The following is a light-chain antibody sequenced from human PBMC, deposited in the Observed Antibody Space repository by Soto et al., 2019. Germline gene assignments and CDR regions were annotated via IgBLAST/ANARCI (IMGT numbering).Light chain of an antibody. Sequence: DIQMTQSPSTLSGSVGARVTITCRASQTISSWLAWYQQKPGKGPKLLIYKASTLKCGVPSRFSGSGSGTEFTLTISSLQPDDFATHYCQHYNSYSEALGQGTKVELK. CDR2: KAS. J-gene: IGKJ1*01. CDR3: QHYNSYSEA. V-gene: IGKV1-5*03. CDR1: QTISSW.